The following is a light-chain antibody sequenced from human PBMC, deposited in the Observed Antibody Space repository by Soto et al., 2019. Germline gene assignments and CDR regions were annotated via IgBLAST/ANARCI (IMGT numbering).Light chain of an antibody. CDR3: CSYTIHITYV. CDR1: SSDVGGYNY. J-gene: IGLJ1*01. V-gene: IGLV2-14*01. CDR2: DVS. Sequence: QSALTQPASVSGSPGQSITISCTGTSSDVGGYNYVSWYQQHPDKAPKLMIYDVSNRPSGVSNRFSGSKSGNTASLTISALQAEDETDYYCCSYTIHITYVSGTGTKLTVL.